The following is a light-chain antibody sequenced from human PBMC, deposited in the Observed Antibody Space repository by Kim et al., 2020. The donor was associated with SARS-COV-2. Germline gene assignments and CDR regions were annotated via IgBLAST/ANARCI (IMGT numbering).Light chain of an antibody. Sequence: GQSVTTSCNGTSSDVGGYNSVSWYQQHPGKAPKLMIYEVSKRPSGVPDRFSGSKSGNTASLTVSGLQAEDEADYYCSSYAGSNNVVFGGGTKLTVL. CDR3: SSYAGSNNVV. CDR2: EVS. V-gene: IGLV2-8*01. J-gene: IGLJ2*01. CDR1: SSDVGGYNS.